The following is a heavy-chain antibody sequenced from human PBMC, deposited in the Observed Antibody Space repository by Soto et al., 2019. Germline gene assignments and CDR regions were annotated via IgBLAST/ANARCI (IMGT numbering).Heavy chain of an antibody. CDR3: EKQSREPTGDY. Sequence: GGSLRLSCAVSGFSFSDSWISWIRQPPGKGLEWVAHINPDGSVKYYVDSVEGRFTISRDNARNSLYLQMRSLRADDAAVYYCEKQSREPTGDYWGRGALVTVSS. CDR2: INPDGSVK. V-gene: IGHV3-7*03. CDR1: GFSFSDSW. D-gene: IGHD1-1*01. J-gene: IGHJ4*02.